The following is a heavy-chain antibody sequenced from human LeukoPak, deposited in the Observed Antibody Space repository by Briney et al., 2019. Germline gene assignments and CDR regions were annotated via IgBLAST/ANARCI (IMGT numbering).Heavy chain of an antibody. CDR2: INGDGSVK. CDR1: GLTFINTW. Sequence: PGGSLRLSCAASGLTFINTWIAWVRQVPGKGLEWVANINGDGSVKYHVDSVKGRFAISKDNARNSLYLQMNSLRAEDTAIYYCARDPAFGALDYWGPGTHVTVSS. CDR3: ARDPAFGALDY. V-gene: IGHV3-7*01. D-gene: IGHD3-10*01. J-gene: IGHJ4*02.